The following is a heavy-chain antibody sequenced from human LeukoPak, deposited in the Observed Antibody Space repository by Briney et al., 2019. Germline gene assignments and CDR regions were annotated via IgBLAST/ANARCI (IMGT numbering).Heavy chain of an antibody. J-gene: IGHJ4*02. CDR1: GFTLRSYA. D-gene: IGHD2-8*01. CDR2: ISGSGGNT. V-gene: IGHV3-23*01. Sequence: GGSLRLSCAASGFTLRSYAMSWVRQAPGKGLEWVSAISGSGGNTYYADSVKGRFTISRDNSKNTVYLQMNSLRAEDTAVYYCAKGDCTNGVCYRAALDYFDYWGQGTLVTVSS. CDR3: AKGDCTNGVCYRAALDYFDY.